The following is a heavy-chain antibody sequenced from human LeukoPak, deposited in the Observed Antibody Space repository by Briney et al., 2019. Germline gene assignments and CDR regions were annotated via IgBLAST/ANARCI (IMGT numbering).Heavy chain of an antibody. J-gene: IGHJ5*02. V-gene: IGHV4-59*12. Sequence: SETLSLTCTVSGGSISSYYWSWIRQPPGKGLEWIGYIYYSGSTNYNPSLKSRVTISVDTSKNQFSLKLSSVAAADTAVYYCARELDWFDPWGQGTLVTVSS. CDR2: IYYSGST. CDR1: GGSISSYY. CDR3: ARELDWFDP.